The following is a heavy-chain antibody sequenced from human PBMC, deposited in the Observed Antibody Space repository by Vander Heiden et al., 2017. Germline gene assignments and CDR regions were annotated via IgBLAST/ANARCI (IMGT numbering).Heavy chain of an antibody. V-gene: IGHV3-23*01. Sequence: EVQLLESGGGLVQPGGSLRLSCAASGFTFSSYAMSCVRQARGKGLEWVSAISVSGGSTYYADSVKGRFTISRDNSKNTLYLQMNSLRAEDTAVYYCAKTRYFDWLWEDPWGQGTLVTVSS. CDR1: GFTFSSYA. J-gene: IGHJ5*02. CDR3: AKTRYFDWLWEDP. D-gene: IGHD3-9*01. CDR2: ISVSGGST.